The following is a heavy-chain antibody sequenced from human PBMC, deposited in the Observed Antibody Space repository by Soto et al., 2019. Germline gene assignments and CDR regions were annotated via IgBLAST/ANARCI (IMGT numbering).Heavy chain of an antibody. CDR2: ISAYNGNT. Sequence: GASVKVSCTASGYTFTSYGISWVRQAPGQGLEWMGWISAYNGNTNYAQKLQGRVTMTTDTSTSTAYMELRSLRSDDTAVYYCAREGSGYDYGGFDYWGQGTLVTVSS. J-gene: IGHJ4*02. V-gene: IGHV1-18*01. CDR3: AREGSGYDYGGFDY. CDR1: GYTFTSYG. D-gene: IGHD5-12*01.